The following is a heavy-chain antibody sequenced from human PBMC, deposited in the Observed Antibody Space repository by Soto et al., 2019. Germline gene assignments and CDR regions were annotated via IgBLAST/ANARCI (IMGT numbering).Heavy chain of an antibody. D-gene: IGHD3-10*01. J-gene: IGHJ4*02. CDR3: AKHFVNGEVDY. V-gene: IGHV3-23*01. CDR1: GFTFSSYA. Sequence: EVQLLESGGGLVQPGGSLRLSCAASGFTFSSYAMSWVRQAPGKGLEWVSIISGSGGSTFYADSVKGRFTISRDNSKNTLYLQMNSLAAEDRAVYYCAKHFVNGEVDYWGQGTRVTVSS. CDR2: ISGSGGST.